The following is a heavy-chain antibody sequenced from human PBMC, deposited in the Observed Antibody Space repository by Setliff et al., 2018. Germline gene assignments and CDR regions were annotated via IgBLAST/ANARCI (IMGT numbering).Heavy chain of an antibody. J-gene: IGHJ4*02. D-gene: IGHD5-18*01. CDR3: ATSVSWIQLVLYPQGHPEPFDY. V-gene: IGHV1-24*01. CDR2: FDPEDGES. CDR1: GYNLIEVS. Sequence: GASVKVSCKVSGYNLIEVSMHWVRQAPGKGLEWMGGFDPEDGESIYAQKFQGRVTMTEDTSTDTAYMELSSLRSEDTAVYYCATSVSWIQLVLYPQGHPEPFDYWGQGTLVTVSS.